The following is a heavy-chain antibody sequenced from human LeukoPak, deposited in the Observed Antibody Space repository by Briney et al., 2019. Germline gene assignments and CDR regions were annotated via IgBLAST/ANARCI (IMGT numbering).Heavy chain of an antibody. J-gene: IGHJ4*02. D-gene: IGHD6-13*01. CDR1: GGSFSGFY. CDR3: ARMREIAATGISGGDY. CDR2: IHHSGST. Sequence: SETLSLTCAVYGGSFSGFYWSWIRQPPGKGLEWIGEIHHSGSTNYNPSLKSRVTISVDTSKNQFSLKPSSVTAADTAVYYCARMREIAATGISGGDYWGQGTLVTVSS. V-gene: IGHV4-34*01.